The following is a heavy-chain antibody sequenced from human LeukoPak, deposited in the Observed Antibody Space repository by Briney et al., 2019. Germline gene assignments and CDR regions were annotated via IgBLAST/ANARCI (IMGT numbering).Heavy chain of an antibody. V-gene: IGHV3-23*01. Sequence: GGSLRLSCAASGFTFNNYAMNWVRQAPGKGLEWVSGISASGSSTFYADSVKGRFTISRDNSKNTLYLQMNSLRAEDTAVYYCAKVTYGSGTYGAFDYWGQGTLVTVSS. J-gene: IGHJ4*02. CDR2: ISASGSST. CDR3: AKVTYGSGTYGAFDY. D-gene: IGHD3-10*01. CDR1: GFTFNNYA.